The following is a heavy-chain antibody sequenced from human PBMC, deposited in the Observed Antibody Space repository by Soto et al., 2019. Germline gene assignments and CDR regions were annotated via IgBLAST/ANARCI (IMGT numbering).Heavy chain of an antibody. CDR3: AILSN. CDR1: GFTVSSNY. Sequence: GGPLRLSWAASGFTVSSNYMNWVRQAPGKGLEWLSIIYSDGTTYYADSVKGRFTISRDNFKNTLYLQMNNVRAEDTDLYYCAILSNWGQGTLVTVSS. CDR2: IYSDGTT. J-gene: IGHJ4*02. D-gene: IGHD6-6*01. V-gene: IGHV3-53*01.